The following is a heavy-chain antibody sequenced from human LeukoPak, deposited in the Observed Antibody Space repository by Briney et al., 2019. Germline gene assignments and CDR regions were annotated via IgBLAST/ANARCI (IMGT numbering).Heavy chain of an antibody. D-gene: IGHD3-10*01. CDR3: TGNYYGSGSYADFDY. V-gene: IGHV3-73*01. CDR1: GFTFSGSA. J-gene: IGHJ4*02. CDR2: IRSTANGYAT. Sequence: GGSLRLSCAASGFTFSGSALHWVRQASGKVLEWVGRIRSTANGYATAYAASVKGRFTISRDDSKNTAYLQMDSLKTEDTAVYYCTGNYYGSGSYADFDYWGQGTLVTVSS.